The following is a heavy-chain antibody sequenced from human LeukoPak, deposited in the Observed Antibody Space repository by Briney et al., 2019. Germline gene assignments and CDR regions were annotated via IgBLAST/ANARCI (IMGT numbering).Heavy chain of an antibody. CDR3: ARVWDIVVVVAATGAFDI. V-gene: IGHV3-7*01. CDR1: GFTFSSYW. CDR2: IKQDGSEK. D-gene: IGHD2-15*01. Sequence: GGSLRLSCAASGFTFSSYWMSWVRKAPGKGLEWVANIKQDGSEKYYVDSVKGRFTISRDNAKNSLYLQMNSLRAEDTAVYYCARVWDIVVVVAATGAFDIWGQGTMVTVSS. J-gene: IGHJ3*02.